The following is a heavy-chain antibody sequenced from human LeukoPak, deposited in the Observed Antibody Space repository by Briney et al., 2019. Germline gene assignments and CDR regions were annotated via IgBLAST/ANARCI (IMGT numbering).Heavy chain of an antibody. D-gene: IGHD5-18*01. CDR3: ARPAMGAYTYGPFDY. V-gene: IGHV4-39*01. Sequence: KPSETLSLTCTVSGGSVSNTAYYWGWLRQPPGKGLEWIGTIYYTGSTNYNPSLKSRLTISADTSKNQFSLNLSSVTAADTAVYYCARPAMGAYTYGPFDYWGQGTLVTVSS. J-gene: IGHJ4*02. CDR2: IYYTGST. CDR1: GGSVSNTAYY.